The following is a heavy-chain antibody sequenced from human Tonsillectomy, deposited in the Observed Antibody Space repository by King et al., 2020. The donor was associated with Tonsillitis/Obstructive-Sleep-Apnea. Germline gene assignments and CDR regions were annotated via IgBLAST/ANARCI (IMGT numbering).Heavy chain of an antibody. CDR2: ISWNSGSI. CDR1: GFTFDDYA. D-gene: IGHD3-16*01. CDR3: TKDISIGAVGNYYYMDV. J-gene: IGHJ6*03. V-gene: IGHV3-9*01. Sequence: VQLVESGGGLVQPGRSLRLSCAASGFTFDDYAMHWVRQAPGKGLEWVSGISWNSGSIGYADSVKGRFTISRDNAKNSLYLQMNSLRAEDTALYYCTKDISIGAVGNYYYMDVGGKGNTVTVSS.